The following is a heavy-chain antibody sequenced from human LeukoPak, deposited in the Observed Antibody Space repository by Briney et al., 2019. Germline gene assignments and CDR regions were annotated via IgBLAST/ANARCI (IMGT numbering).Heavy chain of an antibody. CDR2: FYYTGSP. CDR3: ASPEGFTSKLDY. V-gene: IGHV4-39*01. J-gene: IGHJ4*02. D-gene: IGHD2-15*01. Sequence: SETLSLTCTVSGDSMSSRNYYWAWIRQPPGKGLEWIGRFYYTGSPYYNPSLKSRVTISIDMSKNQFSLKLSAVTAADTAVYYCASPEGFTSKLDYWGQGTLVTVSS. CDR1: GDSMSSRNYY.